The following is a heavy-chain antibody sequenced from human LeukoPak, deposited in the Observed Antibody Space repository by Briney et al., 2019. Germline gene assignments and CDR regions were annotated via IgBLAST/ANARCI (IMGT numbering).Heavy chain of an antibody. D-gene: IGHD2-2*01. CDR3: ARGVIVVVPAATFWFDP. Sequence: PGRSLRLSCAASGFTFSSYAMHWVRQAPGKGLEWVAVISYDGSNKYYADSVKGRFTISRDNSKNTLYPQMNSLRDEDTAVYYCARGVIVVVPAATFWFDPWGQGTLVTVSS. CDR2: ISYDGSNK. CDR1: GFTFSSYA. J-gene: IGHJ5*02. V-gene: IGHV3-30*04.